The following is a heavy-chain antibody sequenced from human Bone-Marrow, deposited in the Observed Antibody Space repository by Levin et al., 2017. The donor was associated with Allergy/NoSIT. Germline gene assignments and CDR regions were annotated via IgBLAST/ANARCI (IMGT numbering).Heavy chain of an antibody. Sequence: GESLKISCVGSGFTFSTYGMHWVRQAPGKGLEWVAVTLNDGSSQYYADSVKGRFTISRDNAKKTLYLQMNSLRVEDTAVYYCAKALIRDYGDYGYGLDVWGRGTTVTVSS. CDR1: GFTFSTYG. V-gene: IGHV3-30*18. CDR3: AKALIRDYGDYGYGLDV. J-gene: IGHJ6*02. D-gene: IGHD4-17*01. CDR2: TLNDGSSQ.